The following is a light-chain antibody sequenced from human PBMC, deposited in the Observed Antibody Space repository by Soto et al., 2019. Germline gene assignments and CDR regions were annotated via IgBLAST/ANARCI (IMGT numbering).Light chain of an antibody. J-gene: IGLJ2*01. CDR1: RSDIGAYNY. CDR2: EVT. Sequence: QSALTQPPSASGSPGQSVTISCSGTRSDIGAYNYVSWYQQHPGKAPKLMIYEVTKRPPGVPGRFSASKSGNAASLTVSGLQAEDEAEYYCSSFAGNNSVLFGGGTQLTVL. V-gene: IGLV2-8*01. CDR3: SSFAGNNSVL.